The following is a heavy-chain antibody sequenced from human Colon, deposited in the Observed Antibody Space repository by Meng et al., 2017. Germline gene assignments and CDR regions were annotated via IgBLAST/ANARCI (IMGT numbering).Heavy chain of an antibody. CDR1: GYTFTTYG. CDR2: ISTYDDNT. Sequence: QVQLVQSGAEVKKHGASVKVSCKASGYTFTTYGISWMRQAPGQGLEWMGWISTYDDNTNYVEKFRGRVTMTTDTSTNTAYMESRSLRSDDTAVYYCARDNPGDYVWDYWGQGTLVTVSS. V-gene: IGHV1-18*01. D-gene: IGHD4-17*01. CDR3: ARDNPGDYVWDY. J-gene: IGHJ4*02.